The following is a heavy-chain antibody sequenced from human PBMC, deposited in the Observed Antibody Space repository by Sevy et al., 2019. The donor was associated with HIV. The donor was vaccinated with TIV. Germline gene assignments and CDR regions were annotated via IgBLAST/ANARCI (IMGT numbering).Heavy chain of an antibody. Sequence: ASVKVSCKASGYTFTSYYMYWVRQAPGQGLEWMGIVNPSGGSTSYAQKFQGRVTMTRDTSTSTVYMELSRLRSEDTAVYYCARGSGGRSGWFYPWGQGTLVTVSS. V-gene: IGHV1-46*01. CDR3: ARGSGGRSGWFYP. J-gene: IGHJ5*02. D-gene: IGHD2-15*01. CDR1: GYTFTSYY. CDR2: VNPSGGST.